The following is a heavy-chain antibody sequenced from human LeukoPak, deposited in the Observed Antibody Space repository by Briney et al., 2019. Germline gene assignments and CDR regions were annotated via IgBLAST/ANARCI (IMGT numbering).Heavy chain of an antibody. D-gene: IGHD6-13*01. J-gene: IGHJ4*02. V-gene: IGHV4-34*01. CDR2: INHSGST. Sequence: PSETLSLTGAVYGGSFSGYYWSWIRQPPGKGLEWIGEINHSGSTNYNPSLKSRVTISVDTSKNQFSLKLSSVTAADTAVYYCARGARIAANYFDYWGQGTLVTVSS. CDR1: GGSFSGYY. CDR3: ARGARIAANYFDY.